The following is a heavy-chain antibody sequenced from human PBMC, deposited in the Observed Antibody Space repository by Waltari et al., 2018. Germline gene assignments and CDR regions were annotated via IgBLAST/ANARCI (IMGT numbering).Heavy chain of an antibody. J-gene: IGHJ4*02. CDR1: GGSLSGSY. D-gene: IGHD1-26*01. CDR3: ARYKTRGAFDY. CDR2: INQWGNT. Sequence: QVQLQQWGASLLKPSETLSLTCGASGGSLSGSYWSWIRQPPGKGLQWIGEINQWGNTNYNPSLRSRLTMSVHTSRAEFSMRLISVNAADTAIYYCARYKTRGAFDYWGQGILVIVSS. V-gene: IGHV4-34*01.